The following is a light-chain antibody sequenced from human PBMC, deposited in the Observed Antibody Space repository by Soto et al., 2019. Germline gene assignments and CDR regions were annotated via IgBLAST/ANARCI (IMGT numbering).Light chain of an antibody. Sequence: QSVLTQPPSASGTPGQTIALSCSGGSSNIGSHTVNWYQQLPGTAPRLLIYSNTQRPSGVPERFSGSKSGTSASLAITGLQSEYEGDFYCAAWDDSLNGVVFGGGTAVTVL. CDR1: SSNIGSHT. J-gene: IGLJ3*02. CDR2: SNT. CDR3: AAWDDSLNGVV. V-gene: IGLV1-44*01.